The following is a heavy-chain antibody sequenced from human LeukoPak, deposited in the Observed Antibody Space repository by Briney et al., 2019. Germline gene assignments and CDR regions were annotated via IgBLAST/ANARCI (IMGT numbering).Heavy chain of an antibody. Sequence: SGGSLRLSCAASGFTFSSYGMSWVRQAPGKGLEWVSAIGGRDGSTYYADSVKGRFTISRDNSNNTLYLQMSSLRAEDTAVYYCAKDGRNSGSYSDYWGQGTLVTVTS. V-gene: IGHV3-23*01. CDR1: GFTFSSYG. D-gene: IGHD1-26*01. CDR2: IGGRDGST. CDR3: AKDGRNSGSYSDY. J-gene: IGHJ4*02.